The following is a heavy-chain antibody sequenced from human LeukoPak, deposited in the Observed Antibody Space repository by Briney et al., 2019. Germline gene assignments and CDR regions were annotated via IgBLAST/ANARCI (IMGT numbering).Heavy chain of an antibody. J-gene: IGHJ6*02. D-gene: IGHD5-24*01. CDR1: GGSVTSCSHY. CDR3: ARLGGYNPNYHNYAIDV. Sequence: PSETLSVTCIVPGGSVTSCSHYRGWIRQPPGKGVESIGYIHYSGSTNYNPSLKTRVTISVDTSKNQFSLKLSSVTAADTAVYYCARLGGYNPNYHNYAIDVWGQGTTVTVSS. CDR2: IHYSGST. V-gene: IGHV4-61*01.